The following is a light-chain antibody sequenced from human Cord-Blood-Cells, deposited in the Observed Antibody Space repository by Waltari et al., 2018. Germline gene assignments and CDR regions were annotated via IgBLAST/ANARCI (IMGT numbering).Light chain of an antibody. J-gene: IGLJ2*01. CDR3: CSYAGSYTRV. Sequence: QSALTQPRSVSGSPGQSVTISCTGTSSHVGGYNYVYWYQQHPGKAPKLMIYDVSKRPSGVPDRFSGSKSGNTASLTISGLQAEDEADYYCCSYAGSYTRVFGGGTKLTVL. CDR2: DVS. CDR1: SSHVGGYNY. V-gene: IGLV2-11*01.